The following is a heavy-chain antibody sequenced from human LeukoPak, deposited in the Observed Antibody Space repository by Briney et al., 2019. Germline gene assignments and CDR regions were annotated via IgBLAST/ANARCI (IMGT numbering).Heavy chain of an antibody. V-gene: IGHV3-23*01. CDR3: AKEIAAIGLPAVDH. CDR1: GFTFSNYA. Sequence: RGSLRLSCAASGFTFSNYAMSWVRQAPGKGLEWVSGISSDGGTFYPDSVKGRFTISRDNSKNTLYLQMDSLGAADTAIYYCAKEIAAIGLPAVDHWGQGTLVTVSS. CDR2: ISSDGGT. J-gene: IGHJ4*02. D-gene: IGHD6-13*01.